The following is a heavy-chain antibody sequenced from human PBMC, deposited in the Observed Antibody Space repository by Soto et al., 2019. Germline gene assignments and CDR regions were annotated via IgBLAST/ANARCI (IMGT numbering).Heavy chain of an antibody. CDR3: AKDRPYYYGSGSFDAFDI. CDR1: GFTFSSYA. J-gene: IGHJ3*02. CDR2: ISGSGGST. V-gene: IGHV3-23*01. D-gene: IGHD3-10*01. Sequence: EVQLLESGGGLVQPGGSLRLSCAASGFTFSSYAMSWVRQAPGKGLEWVSAISGSGGSTYYADSVKGRFTISRDNPKNTLYLQMNSLRAEDTAVYYCAKDRPYYYGSGSFDAFDIWGQGTMVTVSS.